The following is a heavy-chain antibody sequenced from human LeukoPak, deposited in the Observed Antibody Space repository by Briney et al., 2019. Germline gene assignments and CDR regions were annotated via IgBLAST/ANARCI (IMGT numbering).Heavy chain of an antibody. Sequence: SETLSLTCAVYGGSFSGCYWSWIRQPPGKGLEWIGEINHSGSTNYNPSLKSRVTISVDTSKNQFSLKLSSVTAADTAVYYCARGFWNYEGYYFDYWGQGTLVTVSS. CDR3: ARGFWNYEGYYFDY. CDR2: INHSGST. CDR1: GGSFSGCY. D-gene: IGHD1-7*01. V-gene: IGHV4-34*01. J-gene: IGHJ4*02.